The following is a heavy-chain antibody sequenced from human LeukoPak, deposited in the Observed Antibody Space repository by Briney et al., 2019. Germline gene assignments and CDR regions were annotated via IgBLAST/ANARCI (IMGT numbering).Heavy chain of an antibody. D-gene: IGHD6-13*01. CDR1: GGSISSYY. CDR3: ARSEQQLEAGHFDY. CDR2: IYYSGST. Sequence: PSETLSLTCTVSGGSISSYYWSWIRQPPGKGLEWIGYIYYSGSTNYNPSLKSRVTISVDTSKNQFSLKLSSVTAADTAVYYCARSEQQLEAGHFDYWGQGTLVTVSS. J-gene: IGHJ4*02. V-gene: IGHV4-59*01.